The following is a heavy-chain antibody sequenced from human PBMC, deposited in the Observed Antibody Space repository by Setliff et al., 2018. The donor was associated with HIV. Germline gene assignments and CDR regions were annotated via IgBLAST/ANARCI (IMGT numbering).Heavy chain of an antibody. CDR3: AREREIVGAGNYMDV. V-gene: IGHV1-69*13. CDR1: GGIFSRFA. Sequence: SVKVSCKASGGIFSRFAFSWVRQAPGQGLEWMGGIIPIFGTPDYAQKFQGRITITADESTSTAYMELSSLRSEDTAVYYCAREREIVGAGNYMDVWGKGTTVTVSS. J-gene: IGHJ6*03. CDR2: IIPIFGTP. D-gene: IGHD1-26*01.